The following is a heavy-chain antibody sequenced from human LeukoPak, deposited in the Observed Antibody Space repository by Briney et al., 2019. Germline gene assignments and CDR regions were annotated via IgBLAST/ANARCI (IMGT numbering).Heavy chain of an antibody. CDR2: ISYDGSNE. D-gene: IGHD6-6*01. J-gene: IGHJ4*02. CDR1: GFTFSSYV. Sequence: GGSLRLSCAASGFTFSSYVMHWVRQAPGKGLEWVAIISYDGSNEYYADSVKGRFTISRDNSRNTLYLQMNSLRAADTAVYYCAGDKGTSYLSSFDYWGQGTLVTVSS. CDR3: AGDKGTSYLSSFDY. V-gene: IGHV3-30*04.